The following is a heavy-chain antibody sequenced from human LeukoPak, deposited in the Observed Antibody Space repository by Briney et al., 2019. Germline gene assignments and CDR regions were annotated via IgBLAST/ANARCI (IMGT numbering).Heavy chain of an antibody. V-gene: IGHV3-48*03. Sequence: GGSLRLSCAASGFTFSSYEMTWVRQAPGKGLEWVSYISHSGSTIYYVDSVKGRFTISRDNAKNSLYLQMNSLRAEDTAVYYCARENGPFDYWGQGTLVTVSS. CDR1: GFTFSSYE. J-gene: IGHJ4*02. CDR2: ISHSGSTI. CDR3: ARENGPFDY. D-gene: IGHD2-8*01.